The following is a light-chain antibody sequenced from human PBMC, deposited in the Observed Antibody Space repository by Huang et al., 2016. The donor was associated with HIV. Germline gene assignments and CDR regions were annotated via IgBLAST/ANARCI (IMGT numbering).Light chain of an antibody. CDR2: ATS. CDR1: HTISSY. Sequence: DIQMTQSPSFLSASIGDRVTITCRASHTISSYLNWYQQKPGRAPKLLIYATSFLQSGVPSRFSGSGSGTDFTLTIGSLQPEDFATYYCQQSYSSPRTFGPGTKVDIK. J-gene: IGKJ3*01. V-gene: IGKV1-39*01. CDR3: QQSYSSPRT.